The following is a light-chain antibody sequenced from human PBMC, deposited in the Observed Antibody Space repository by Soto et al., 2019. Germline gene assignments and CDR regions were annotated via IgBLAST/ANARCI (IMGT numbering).Light chain of an antibody. Sequence: DIQLTQSPSFLSASVGDKITITCRASQGISSYLAWYQQRPGKAPELLIYGASTLRTGVASRFRGSGSGTEFTLTISSLQPEDFATYYCQQANTFPLTFGQGTRLDIK. J-gene: IGKJ5*01. CDR1: QGISSY. CDR2: GAS. CDR3: QQANTFPLT. V-gene: IGKV1-9*01.